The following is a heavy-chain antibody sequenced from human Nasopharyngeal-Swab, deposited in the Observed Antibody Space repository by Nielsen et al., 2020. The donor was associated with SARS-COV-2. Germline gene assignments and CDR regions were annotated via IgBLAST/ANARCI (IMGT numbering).Heavy chain of an antibody. Sequence: GESLKISCVGSGFTFSSYWMHWVRQAPGKGLVWVSQINRDDTTATYADSVEGRFTISRDNAKNTLYLQMNSLRAEDTAVYYCAKGYSGSYYALYYYYYMDVWGKGTTVTVSS. CDR2: INRDDTTA. CDR1: GFTFSSYW. D-gene: IGHD1-26*01. V-gene: IGHV3-74*01. CDR3: AKGYSGSYYALYYYYYMDV. J-gene: IGHJ6*03.